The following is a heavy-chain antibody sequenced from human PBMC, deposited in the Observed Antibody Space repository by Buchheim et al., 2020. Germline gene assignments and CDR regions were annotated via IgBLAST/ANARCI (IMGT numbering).Heavy chain of an antibody. CDR1: GGSISSYY. J-gene: IGHJ5*02. CDR2: IYYSGST. CDR3: ARELRFLEWLPRENWFDP. Sequence: QVQLQESGPGLVKPSETLSLTCTVSGGSISSYYWSWIRQPPGKGLGWIGYIYYSGSTNYNPSLKSRVTISVDTSKNQFSLKLSSVTAADTAVYYCARELRFLEWLPRENWFDPWGQGTL. D-gene: IGHD3-3*01. V-gene: IGHV4-59*01.